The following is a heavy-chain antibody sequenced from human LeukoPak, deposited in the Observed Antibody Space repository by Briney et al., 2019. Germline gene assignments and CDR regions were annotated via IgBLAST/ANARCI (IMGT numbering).Heavy chain of an antibody. D-gene: IGHD2-2*01. CDR3: AQATYYCSSTSCSPYYFDY. V-gene: IGHV3-23*01. J-gene: IGHJ4*02. CDR2: ISGSGGST. Sequence: PGGSLRLSCAASGFTFSSYAMSWVRQAPGKGLEWVSAISGSGGSTYYADSVKGRFTISRDNSKNTLYLQMNSLRAEDTAVYYCAQATYYCSSTSCSPYYFDYWGQGTLVTVSS. CDR1: GFTFSSYA.